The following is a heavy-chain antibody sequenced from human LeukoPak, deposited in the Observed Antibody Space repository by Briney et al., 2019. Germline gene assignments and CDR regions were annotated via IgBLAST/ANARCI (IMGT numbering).Heavy chain of an antibody. Sequence: GGSLRLSCAASGFTFSSYGMHWVRQAPGKGLEWVAFIRYDGSNKYYADSVKGRFTISRDNSKNTLYLQMNSLRAEDTAVYYCAKDGPYSSGWYGPTHWYFDLWGRGTLVTVSS. D-gene: IGHD6-19*01. CDR1: GFTFSSYG. J-gene: IGHJ2*01. CDR3: AKDGPYSSGWYGPTHWYFDL. V-gene: IGHV3-30*02. CDR2: IRYDGSNK.